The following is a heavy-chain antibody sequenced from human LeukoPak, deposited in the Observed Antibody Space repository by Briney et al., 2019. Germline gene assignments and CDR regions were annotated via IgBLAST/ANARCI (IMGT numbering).Heavy chain of an antibody. CDR3: ASAREVHTIFGVVINWFDP. CDR2: ISSSSSYI. Sequence: TGGSLRLSCAASGFTFSSYSMNWVRQAPGKGLEWVSSISSSSSYIYYADSVKGRFTISRDNAKNSLYLQMNSLRAEDTAVYYCASAREVHTIFGVVINWFDPWGQGTLVTVSS. D-gene: IGHD3-3*01. CDR1: GFTFSSYS. J-gene: IGHJ5*02. V-gene: IGHV3-21*01.